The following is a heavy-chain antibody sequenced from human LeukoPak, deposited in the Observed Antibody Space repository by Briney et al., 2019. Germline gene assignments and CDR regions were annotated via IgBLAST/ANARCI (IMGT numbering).Heavy chain of an antibody. V-gene: IGHV3-30*02. CDR2: IRCDGSNK. D-gene: IGHD6-19*01. CDR1: GFTFSSYG. CDR3: AKDLYSSGWYSPWYFDL. Sequence: GGSLRLSCAASGFTFSSYGMHWVRQAPGKGLEWVAFIRCDGSNKYYADSVKGRFTISRDNSKNTLHLQMNSLRAEDTAVYYCAKDLYSSGWYSPWYFDLWGRGTLVTVSS. J-gene: IGHJ2*01.